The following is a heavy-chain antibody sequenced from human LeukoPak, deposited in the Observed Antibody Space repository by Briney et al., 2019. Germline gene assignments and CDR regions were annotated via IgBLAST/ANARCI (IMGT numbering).Heavy chain of an antibody. V-gene: IGHV4-34*01. CDR1: GGSFSGYY. CDR3: ARPRKSSTVVAGYGLDV. D-gene: IGHD6-19*01. CDR2: INHSGST. J-gene: IGHJ6*02. Sequence: SETLSLTCAVYGGSFSGYYWSWIRQPPGKGLEWIGEINHSGSTNYNPSLKSRVTISVDTSKKQFSLKLSSVTAADTAVYHCARPRKSSTVVAGYGLDVWGQGTTVTVSS.